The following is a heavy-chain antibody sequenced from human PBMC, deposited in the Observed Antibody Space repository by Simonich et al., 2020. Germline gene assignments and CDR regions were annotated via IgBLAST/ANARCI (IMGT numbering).Heavy chain of an antibody. CDR3: ARDTFLGYCSSTSCYDAFDI. CDR1: GYTFTGYY. CDR2: INPNSGGT. J-gene: IGHJ3*02. Sequence: QVQLVQSGAEVKKPGASVKVSCKASGYTFTGYYMHWVRQAPGKGLEWWGRINPNSGGTNYAQKYQGRVTMTRDTSISPAYMELSRLRSDDTAVYYCARDTFLGYCSSTSCYDAFDIWGQGTMVTVSS. V-gene: IGHV1-2*06. D-gene: IGHD2-2*01.